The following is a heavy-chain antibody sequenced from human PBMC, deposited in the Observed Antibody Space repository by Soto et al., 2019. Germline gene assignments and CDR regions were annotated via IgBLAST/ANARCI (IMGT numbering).Heavy chain of an antibody. V-gene: IGHV4-59*02. CDR3: ARDKGYGGNYFDY. J-gene: IGHJ4*02. D-gene: IGHD4-17*01. Sequence: SATMSLTCPVSGFSVSMYYVILLRQPPGKGLEWIGYIYYSGSTNYNPSLKSRVTISVDTSKNQFSLKLSSVTAADTAVYYCARDKGYGGNYFDYWGQGTLVTVSS. CDR1: GFSVSMYY. CDR2: IYYSGST.